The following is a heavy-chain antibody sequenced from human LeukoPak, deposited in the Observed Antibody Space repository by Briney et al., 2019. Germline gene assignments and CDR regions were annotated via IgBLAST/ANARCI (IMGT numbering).Heavy chain of an antibody. CDR3: ARQSGSGSRRPDNWFDP. Sequence: SETLSLTCTVSGGSISSSSYYWGWIRQPPGKGLEWIGSIYYSGSTYYNPSLKSRVTISVDTSKNQFSLKLSSVTAADTAVYYCARQSGSGSRRPDNWFDPWGQGTLVTVSS. V-gene: IGHV4-39*01. J-gene: IGHJ5*02. D-gene: IGHD3-10*01. CDR2: IYYSGST. CDR1: GGSISSSSYY.